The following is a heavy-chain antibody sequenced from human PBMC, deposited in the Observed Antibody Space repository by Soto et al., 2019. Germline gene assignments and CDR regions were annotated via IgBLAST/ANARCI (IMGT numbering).Heavy chain of an antibody. CDR2: ITVHGGT. J-gene: IGHJ4*02. V-gene: IGHV3-23*01. CDR1: GFTFDIFA. Sequence: EVQLLESGGGVVQPGGSLRLSCAASGFTFDIFALNWVRQAAGKGLEWVSSITVHGGTYYADSVKGRFTVSRVNSKSTLSLQMPSLRSEDTAVYYCTRSRGYSGYDPLDWGQGTLVTVSS. D-gene: IGHD5-12*01. CDR3: TRSRGYSGYDPLD.